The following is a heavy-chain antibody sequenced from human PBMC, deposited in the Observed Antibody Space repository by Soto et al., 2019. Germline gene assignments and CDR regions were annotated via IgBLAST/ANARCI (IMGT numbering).Heavy chain of an antibody. D-gene: IGHD3-3*01. V-gene: IGHV2-5*02. CDR1: GFSLSTSGAA. CDR3: AHRATMTISGLIIDNGVWFDP. J-gene: IGHJ5*02. Sequence: QITLKESGPTLVKPTQTLTLTCTFSGFSLSTSGAAVGWIRQPPGRALEWLALIYWDGDRRYNPSLQSRLTIDKDTSRNQLALTLTSVDPADTATYYCAHRATMTISGLIIDNGVWFDPWGQGTLVIVSS. CDR2: IYWDGDR.